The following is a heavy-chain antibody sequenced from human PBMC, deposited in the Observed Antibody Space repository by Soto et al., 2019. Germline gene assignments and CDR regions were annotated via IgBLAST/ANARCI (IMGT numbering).Heavy chain of an antibody. CDR2: IYYSGST. CDR1: GGSISGYC. J-gene: IGHJ4*02. V-gene: IGHV4-59*01. Sequence: KTSETRSRTWTVSGGSISGYCWSWLRQPPGKGLKWIGYIYYSGSTNYNPSLKSRVTISVDTSKNQFSLKLSSVTAADTAVYYCASIAAHKGYFDYWGQGTLVTVS. CDR3: ASIAAHKGYFDY. D-gene: IGHD6-6*01.